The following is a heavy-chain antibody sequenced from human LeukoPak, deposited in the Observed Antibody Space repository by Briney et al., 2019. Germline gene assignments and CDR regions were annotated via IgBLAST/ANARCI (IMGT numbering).Heavy chain of an antibody. V-gene: IGHV3-7*01. J-gene: IGHJ4*02. CDR3: ARDVGPNDYVDY. CDR1: GFTFSNYW. Sequence: PGGSLRLSCAASGFTFSNYWMNWVRQAPGQGLEWVATIKQDGSEKYYVDSVKGRFTISRDNAKNSLYLQMNSLRSEDTAVYYCARDVGPNDYVDYWGQGTLVTVSS. CDR2: IKQDGSEK. D-gene: IGHD2-8*01.